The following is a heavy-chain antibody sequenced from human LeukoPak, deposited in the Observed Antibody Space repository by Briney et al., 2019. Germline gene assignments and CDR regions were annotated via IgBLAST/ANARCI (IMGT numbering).Heavy chain of an antibody. Sequence: ASVKVSCKVSGYTLTELSMHWVRQAPGKGLEWMGGLDPEDGETIYVQRFQGRVTMTEDTSTDTAYMELSSLRSEDTAVYYCATDASARTYTDAVDIWGQGTMVTVSS. J-gene: IGHJ3*02. CDR1: GYTLTELS. CDR3: ATDASARTYTDAVDI. V-gene: IGHV1-24*01. CDR2: LDPEDGET. D-gene: IGHD2-2*02.